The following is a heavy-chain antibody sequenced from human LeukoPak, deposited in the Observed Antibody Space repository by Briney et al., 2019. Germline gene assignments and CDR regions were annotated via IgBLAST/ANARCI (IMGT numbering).Heavy chain of an antibody. D-gene: IGHD2-15*01. CDR3: ARHRGYYYYMDV. Sequence: SETLSLTCTVSNGSINSRSYYWGWIRQSPGKGLEWIGATYYSGSTYYTPSLKSRVTISVDTSKNQFSLKLTSVTAADTAVYYCARHRGYYYYMDVWGKGTTVTISS. CDR1: NGSINSRSYY. V-gene: IGHV4-39*01. J-gene: IGHJ6*03. CDR2: TYYSGST.